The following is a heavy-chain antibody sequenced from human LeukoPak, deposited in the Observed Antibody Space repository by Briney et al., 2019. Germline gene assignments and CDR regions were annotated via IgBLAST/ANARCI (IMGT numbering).Heavy chain of an antibody. CDR2: MYYSEST. J-gene: IGHJ3*02. D-gene: IGHD3-3*01. Sequence: PSETLSLTCTVSGDSISSRSYYWGWIRQPPGKGLEWIGSMYYSESTYYNPSLKSRVTISVDTSKNQFSLKLSSVTAADTAVYYCARVQGGYDFWSGYGQHHDAFDIWGQGTMVTVSS. V-gene: IGHV4-39*07. CDR3: ARVQGGYDFWSGYGQHHDAFDI. CDR1: GDSISSRSYY.